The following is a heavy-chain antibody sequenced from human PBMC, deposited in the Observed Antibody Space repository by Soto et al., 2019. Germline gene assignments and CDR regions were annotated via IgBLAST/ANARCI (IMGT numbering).Heavy chain of an antibody. Sequence: SETLSLTCAVYGGSFSGYYWSWIRQPPGKGLEWIGEINHSGSTNYNPSLKSRVTISVDTSKNQFSLKLSSVTAADTAVYYCARVKSSGYCSSTSCPAYYYYMDVWGKGTTVTVSS. CDR1: GGSFSGYY. CDR2: INHSGST. J-gene: IGHJ6*03. CDR3: ARVKSSGYCSSTSCPAYYYYMDV. V-gene: IGHV4-34*01. D-gene: IGHD2-2*01.